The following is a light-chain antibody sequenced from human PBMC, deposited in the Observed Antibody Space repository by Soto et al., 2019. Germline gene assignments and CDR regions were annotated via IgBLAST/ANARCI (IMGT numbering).Light chain of an antibody. CDR2: GNS. CDR3: QSYDSSLSGYV. Sequence: ALTQPPSVSGAPGQRVTISCTGSSSNIGAGYDVHWYQQLPGTAPKLLIYGNSNRPSGVPDRFSGSKSGTSASLAITGLQAEDEADYYCQSYDSSLSGYVFGTGTKVT. J-gene: IGLJ1*01. V-gene: IGLV1-40*01. CDR1: SSNIGAGYD.